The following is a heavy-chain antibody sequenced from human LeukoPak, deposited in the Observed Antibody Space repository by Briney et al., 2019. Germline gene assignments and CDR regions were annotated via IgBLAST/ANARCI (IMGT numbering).Heavy chain of an antibody. CDR3: AVRSSSSPFYYYYYMDV. D-gene: IGHD6-6*01. CDR1: GGSISSGDYY. J-gene: IGHJ6*03. V-gene: IGHV4-30-4*08. Sequence: ASQTLSLTCTVSGGSISSGDYYWSWIRQPPGKGLEWIVYIYYSGSTYYNPSLKSRVTISVDTSKNQFSLKLSSVTAADTAVYYCAVRSSSSPFYYYYYMDVWGKGITVTVSS. CDR2: IYYSGST.